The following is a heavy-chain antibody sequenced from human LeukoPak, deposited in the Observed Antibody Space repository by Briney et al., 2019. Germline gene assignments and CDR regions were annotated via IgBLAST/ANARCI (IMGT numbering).Heavy chain of an antibody. CDR2: IWHDGSHK. V-gene: IGHV3-33*06. Sequence: GRSLRLSCAASAFPFSSYGMHWVRQAPGKGLEWVAVIWHDGSHKYYADSVTGRFTISRDNSKNTLYLQMNSLRAEDTAVYYCAKVFYGSGSYYLGYFDYWGQGTLVTVSS. D-gene: IGHD3-10*01. J-gene: IGHJ4*02. CDR3: AKVFYGSGSYYLGYFDY. CDR1: AFPFSSYG.